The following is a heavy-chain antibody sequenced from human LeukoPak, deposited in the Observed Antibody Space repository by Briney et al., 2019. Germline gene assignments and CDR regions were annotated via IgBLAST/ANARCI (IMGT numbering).Heavy chain of an antibody. V-gene: IGHV3-23*01. D-gene: IGHD6-13*01. Sequence: PGGALRLSCAASGFTFSSYAMSWVRQAPGKGLEWVSAISGNSGSTYYADSVKGRFTISRDNSKNTLYLQMNSLRAEDTAVYYCAKDLLQYTSSWYGTIDYWGQGTLVTVSS. J-gene: IGHJ4*02. CDR1: GFTFSSYA. CDR3: AKDLLQYTSSWYGTIDY. CDR2: ISGNSGST.